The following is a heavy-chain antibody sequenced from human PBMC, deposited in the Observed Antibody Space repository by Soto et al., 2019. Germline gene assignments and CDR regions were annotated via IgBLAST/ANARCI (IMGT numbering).Heavy chain of an antibody. Sequence: PSETLSLTCTVSGGSISSYYWSWIRQPPGKGLEWIGYIYYSGSTNYNPSLKSRVTISVDTSKNQFSLKLSSVTAADTAVYYCARHNVDYYDSSAYFTFDYWGQGTLVTVSS. J-gene: IGHJ4*02. CDR2: IYYSGST. D-gene: IGHD3-22*01. CDR3: ARHNVDYYDSSAYFTFDY. CDR1: GGSISSYY. V-gene: IGHV4-59*08.